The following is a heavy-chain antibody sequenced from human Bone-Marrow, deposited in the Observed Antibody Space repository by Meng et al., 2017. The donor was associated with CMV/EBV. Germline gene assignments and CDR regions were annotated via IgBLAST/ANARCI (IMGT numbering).Heavy chain of an antibody. D-gene: IGHD3-10*01. CDR2: IYSGGSTT. CDR1: GFTFSSYD. Sequence: GGSLRLSCAASGFTFSSYDMHWVRQATGKGLECVSVIYSGGSTTDYADSVKGRFTISRDNSKNTLYLQMNSLRAEDTAAYYCAKSRTGGSGYYYYHGLDVWGQGTTVTVAS. V-gene: IGHV3-23*03. CDR3: AKSRTGGSGYYYYHGLDV. J-gene: IGHJ6*02.